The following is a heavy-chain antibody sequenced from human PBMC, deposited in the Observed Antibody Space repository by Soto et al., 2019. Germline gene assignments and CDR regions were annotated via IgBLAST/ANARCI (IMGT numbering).Heavy chain of an antibody. CDR1: GGSISSGGYY. Sequence: QVQLQESGPGLVKPSQTLSLTCTVSGGSISSGGYYWSWIRQHPGKGLEWIGYIYYSGSTHYNPSLXGXXTISVATSKNQFSLKLSSVTAADTAVYYCARALTTVTVFDPWGQGTLVTVSS. D-gene: IGHD4-17*01. V-gene: IGHV4-31*03. CDR3: ARALTTVTVFDP. CDR2: IYYSGST. J-gene: IGHJ5*02.